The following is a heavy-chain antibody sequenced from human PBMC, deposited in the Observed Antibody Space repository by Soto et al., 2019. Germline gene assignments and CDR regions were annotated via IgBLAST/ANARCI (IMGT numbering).Heavy chain of an antibody. CDR1: GFTFSSYA. J-gene: IGHJ6*03. Sequence: EVQLLESGGGLVQPGGSLRLSCAASGFTFSSYAMSWVRQAPGKGLEWVSAISGSGGSTYYADSVKGRFTISRDNSKNTLYLQMNSLRAEDTAVYYCAKVPKYTWNEVGDDSYYMDVWCKGSTVTV. D-gene: IGHD1-20*01. CDR3: AKVPKYTWNEVGDDSYYMDV. V-gene: IGHV3-23*01. CDR2: ISGSGGST.